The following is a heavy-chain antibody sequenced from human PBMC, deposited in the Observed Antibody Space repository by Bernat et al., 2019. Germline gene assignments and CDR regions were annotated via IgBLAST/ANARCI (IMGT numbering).Heavy chain of an antibody. CDR1: GFTFSSYA. D-gene: IGHD6-13*01. Sequence: EVQLLESGGGLVQPGGSLRLSCAASGFTFSSYAMSWVRQAPGKGLEWVSAISGSGGSTYYADSVKGRFTISRDNSKNTLYLQMNNLRAEDTAVYYCSEDRLLVQGIQDAFDIWGQGTMVTVSS. CDR2: ISGSGGST. CDR3: SEDRLLVQGIQDAFDI. J-gene: IGHJ3*02. V-gene: IGHV3-23*01.